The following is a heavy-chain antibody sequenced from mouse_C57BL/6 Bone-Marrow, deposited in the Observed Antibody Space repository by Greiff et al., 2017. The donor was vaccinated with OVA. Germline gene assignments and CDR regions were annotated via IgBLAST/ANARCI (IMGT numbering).Heavy chain of an antibody. J-gene: IGHJ3*01. CDR2: IDPSDSYT. CDR3: ARPGHYYGSSYDTFAY. D-gene: IGHD1-1*01. CDR1: GYTFTSYW. Sequence: QVQLQQPGAELVMPGASVKLSCKASGYTFTSYWMHWVKQRPGQGLEWIGEIDPSDSYTNYNQKFKGKSTLTVDKSSSTAYMQLSSLTSEDSSVYYCARPGHYYGSSYDTFAYWGQGTLVTVSA. V-gene: IGHV1-69*01.